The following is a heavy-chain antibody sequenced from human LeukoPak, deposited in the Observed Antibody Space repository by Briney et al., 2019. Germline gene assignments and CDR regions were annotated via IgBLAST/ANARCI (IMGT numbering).Heavy chain of an antibody. CDR1: GGSLSSGSYY. J-gene: IGHJ5*02. CDR3: AREYGSGSEFDP. Sequence: SQTLSLTCTVSGGSLSSGSYYWSWIRQPAGKGLEWIGRIYTSGSTKYNPSLRSRVTISVDTSRNQFSLNLTSVTAADTAVYYCAREYGSGSEFDPWGQGTLVTVSS. CDR2: IYTSGST. D-gene: IGHD3-10*01. V-gene: IGHV4-61*02.